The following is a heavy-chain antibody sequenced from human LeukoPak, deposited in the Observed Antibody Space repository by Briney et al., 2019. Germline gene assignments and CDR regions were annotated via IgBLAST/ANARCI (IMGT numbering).Heavy chain of an antibody. CDR1: GFTFSNYV. J-gene: IGHJ6*02. CDR2: ISYDESDK. D-gene: IGHD2-15*01. Sequence: GGSLRLSCAASGFTFSNYVVHWVRQAPGKGLEWVAVISYDESDKYYADSVKGRFTISGDNSKNTLYLQMNSLRPEDTAVYYCAKGVVAATNAAYYGIDVWGQGTTVTVSS. V-gene: IGHV3-30*18. CDR3: AKGVVAATNAAYYGIDV.